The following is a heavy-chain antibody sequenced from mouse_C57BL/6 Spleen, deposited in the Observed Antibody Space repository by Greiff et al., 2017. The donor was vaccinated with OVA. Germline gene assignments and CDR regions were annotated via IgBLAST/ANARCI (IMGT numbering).Heavy chain of an antibody. CDR2: ISSGGSYT. CDR1: GFTFSSYG. CDR3: ASHDGYYLAMDY. D-gene: IGHD2-3*01. V-gene: IGHV5-6*01. Sequence: EVHLVESGGDLVKPGGSLKLSCAASGFTFSSYGMSWVRQTPDKRLEWVATISSGGSYTYYHDSVKGRFTISRDNAKNTLNLQRSSLTSEDTAMYYCASHDGYYLAMDYWGQGTSVTVSS. J-gene: IGHJ4*01.